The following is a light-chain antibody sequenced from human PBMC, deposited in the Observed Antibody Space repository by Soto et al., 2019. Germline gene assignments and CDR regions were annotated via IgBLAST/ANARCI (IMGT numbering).Light chain of an antibody. CDR2: GAS. CDR3: QQAASFPIT. J-gene: IGKJ5*01. Sequence: EIVMTQSPATLSVSPGEKATLSCRASQSVSNNLAWFQQKPGQVPRLLIYGASNRATGVSARFSGSGSGTEFTLTISSLQSEDFATYYCQQAASFPITFGQGTRLEIK. CDR1: QSVSNN. V-gene: IGKV3-15*01.